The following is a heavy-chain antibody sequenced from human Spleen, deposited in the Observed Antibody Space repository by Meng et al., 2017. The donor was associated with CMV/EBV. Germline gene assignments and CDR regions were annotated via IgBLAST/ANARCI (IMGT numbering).Heavy chain of an antibody. CDR3: ARDEDSSAFWFDP. CDR2: ISTYNGNT. J-gene: IGHJ5*02. CDR1: GYTFTTHG. V-gene: IGHV1-18*01. D-gene: IGHD3-22*01. Sequence: KASGYTFTTHGIAWVRQAPGQGLEWMGWISTYNGNTLYTQKFQGRVTMTTDTSTTTAYMELRSLRSDDTAVYYCARDEDSSAFWFDPWGQGTLVTVSS.